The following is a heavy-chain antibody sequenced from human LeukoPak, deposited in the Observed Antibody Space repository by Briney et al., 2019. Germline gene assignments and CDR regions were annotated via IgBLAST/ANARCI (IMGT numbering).Heavy chain of an antibody. CDR2: IFPVLGSP. CDR1: EATFNSYA. D-gene: IGHD2-21*02. Sequence: ASVKVSCKASEATFNSYAISWVRQVPGHGLEWRGGIFPVLGSPNYAQKFQGRVTITSDKSTRTVSMEVSSLRSEDTAIFYCARDLRGDFFFDYWGQGTLVTVSS. CDR3: ARDLRGDFFFDY. J-gene: IGHJ4*02. V-gene: IGHV1-69*06.